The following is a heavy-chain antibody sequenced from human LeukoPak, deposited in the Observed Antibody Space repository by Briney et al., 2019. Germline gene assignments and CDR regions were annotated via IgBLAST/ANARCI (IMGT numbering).Heavy chain of an antibody. D-gene: IGHD6-13*01. CDR3: ARVPIAAANPFDY. V-gene: IGHV4-39*01. J-gene: IGHJ4*02. CDR2: IYYSGST. Sequence: SFTSYWIGWIRQPPGKGLEWIGSIYYSGSTYYSPSLKSRVAISVDTSKNQFSLKLSSVTAADTAVYYCARVPIAAANPFDYWGQGTLVTVSS. CDR1: SFTSYW.